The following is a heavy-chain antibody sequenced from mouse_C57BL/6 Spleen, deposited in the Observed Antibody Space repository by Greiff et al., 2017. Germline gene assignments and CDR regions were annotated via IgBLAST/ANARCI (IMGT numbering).Heavy chain of an antibody. V-gene: IGHV5-16*01. D-gene: IGHD1-1*01. Sequence: DVQLVESEGGLVQPGSSMKLSCTASGFTFSDYYMAWVRQVPEKGLEWVANINYDGSSTYYLDSLKSRFIISRDNAKNILYLQMSSLKSEDTATYYCARDSSTVVGEWYAMDYWGQGTSVTVSS. CDR2: INYDGSST. J-gene: IGHJ4*01. CDR3: ARDSSTVVGEWYAMDY. CDR1: GFTFSDYY.